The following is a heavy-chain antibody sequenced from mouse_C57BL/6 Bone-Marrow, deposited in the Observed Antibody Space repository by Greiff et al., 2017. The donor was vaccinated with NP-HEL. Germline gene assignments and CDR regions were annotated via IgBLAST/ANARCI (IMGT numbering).Heavy chain of an antibody. D-gene: IGHD1-1*01. CDR2: IYPGSGST. J-gene: IGHJ3*01. CDR1: GYTFTSYW. Sequence: VQLQQPGAELVKPGASVKMSCKASGYTFTSYWITWVKQRPGQGLEWIGDIYPGSGSTNYNEKFKSKATLTVDTSSSTAYMQLSSLTSEDSAVYYCASSGTVVDPAWFAYWGQGTLVTVSA. CDR3: ASSGTVVDPAWFAY. V-gene: IGHV1-55*01.